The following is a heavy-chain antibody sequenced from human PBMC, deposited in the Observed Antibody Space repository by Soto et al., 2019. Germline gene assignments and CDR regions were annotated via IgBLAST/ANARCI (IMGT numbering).Heavy chain of an antibody. Sequence: PSDTLSLTCTVSGGSISSGDYYWTWIRQPPGKGLEWIGYIYYSGSTYYNPSLKSRVTISVDTSKNHFSLKLSSVTASDTAVYYCDRSGSFAPVDYWGQGTLVTGSS. CDR3: DRSGSFAPVDY. CDR1: GGSISSGDYY. D-gene: IGHD1-26*01. CDR2: IYYSGST. V-gene: IGHV4-30-4*02. J-gene: IGHJ4*02.